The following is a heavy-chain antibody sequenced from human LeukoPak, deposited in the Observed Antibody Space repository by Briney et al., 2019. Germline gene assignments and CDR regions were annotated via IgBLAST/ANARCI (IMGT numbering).Heavy chain of an antibody. Sequence: SETLSLTCAVYGGAFSGYYWSWIRQPPGKGLEWIGEINHSGSTNYNPSLKSRVTISVDTSKNQFSLKLSSVTAADTAVYYCARQNAFDIWGQGTMVTVSS. CDR2: INHSGST. CDR1: GGAFSGYY. CDR3: ARQNAFDI. V-gene: IGHV4-34*01. J-gene: IGHJ3*02.